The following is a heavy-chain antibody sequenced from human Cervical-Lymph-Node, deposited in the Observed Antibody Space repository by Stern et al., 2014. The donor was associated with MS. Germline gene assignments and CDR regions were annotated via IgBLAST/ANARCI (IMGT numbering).Heavy chain of an antibody. CDR1: GFTFSSYG. D-gene: IGHD1/OR15-1a*01. V-gene: IGHV3-33*01. J-gene: IGHJ4*02. CDR2: IWYDGSNK. Sequence: VHLVESGGGVVQPGRSLSLSCAASGFTFSSYGMPWVRQAPGKGLEWVAVIWYDGSNKYYADSVKGRFTISRDNSKNTLYLQMNSLRAEDTAVYYCARGEQYYFDYWGQGTLVTVSS. CDR3: ARGEQYYFDY.